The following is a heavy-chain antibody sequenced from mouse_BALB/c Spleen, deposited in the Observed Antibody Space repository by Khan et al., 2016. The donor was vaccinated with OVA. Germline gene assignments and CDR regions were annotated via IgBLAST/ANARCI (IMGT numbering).Heavy chain of an antibody. J-gene: IGHJ4*01. CDR1: GFSLTNYG. Sequence: QVQLKESGPGLVAPSQSLSITCTISGFSLTNYGVNWVRQPPRKGLEWLVVIWSDGSTTYNSALKSRLTISKDNSKSQVFLKMNSLQSEDTAVYFCARQPYYHYNIMDYWGQGTSVTVSS. CDR3: ARQPYYHYNIMDY. D-gene: IGHD2-10*01. V-gene: IGHV2-6-1*01. CDR2: IWSDGST.